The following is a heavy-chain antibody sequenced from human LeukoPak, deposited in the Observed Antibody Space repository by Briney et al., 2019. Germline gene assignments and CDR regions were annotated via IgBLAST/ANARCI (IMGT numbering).Heavy chain of an antibody. V-gene: IGHV1-69*05. CDR1: GGTFSSYA. J-gene: IGHJ5*02. Sequence: SVKVSCKASGGTFSSYAISWVRQAPGQGLEWMGGIIPIFGTANYAQKFQGRVTITTDESTSTAYMELSSLRSEDTAVYYCARESLRYSSSSTAWFDPWGQGTLVTVSS. D-gene: IGHD6-6*01. CDR3: ARESLRYSSSSTAWFDP. CDR2: IIPIFGTA.